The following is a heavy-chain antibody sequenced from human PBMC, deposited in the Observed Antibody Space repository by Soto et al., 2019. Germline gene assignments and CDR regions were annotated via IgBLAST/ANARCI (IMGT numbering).Heavy chain of an antibody. J-gene: IGHJ4*02. D-gene: IGHD3-9*01. CDR1: GFTVSSNY. V-gene: IGHV3-66*01. Sequence: GGSLRLSCAASGFTVSSNYMSWVRQAPGKGLEWVSVIYSGGSTYYADSVKGRFTISRDNSKNTLYLQMNSLRAEDTAVYYCARGARYFDWFTVWGQGTLVTVSS. CDR2: IYSGGST. CDR3: ARGARYFDWFTV.